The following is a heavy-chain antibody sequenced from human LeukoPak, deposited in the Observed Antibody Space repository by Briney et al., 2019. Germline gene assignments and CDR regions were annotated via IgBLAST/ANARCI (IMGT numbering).Heavy chain of an antibody. CDR3: ARELSSYWYADH. J-gene: IGHJ5*02. D-gene: IGHD6-13*01. V-gene: IGHV3-33*01. Sequence: GGSLRLSCVASGYTFSDHGMHWVRQAPGKGLEWVAIIWYDGSKKYYVDSVKGRFTISRDNSKNTLYLEMDSLRTEDTAVYYCARELSSYWYADHWGQGALVTVSS. CDR2: IWYDGSKK. CDR1: GYTFSDHG.